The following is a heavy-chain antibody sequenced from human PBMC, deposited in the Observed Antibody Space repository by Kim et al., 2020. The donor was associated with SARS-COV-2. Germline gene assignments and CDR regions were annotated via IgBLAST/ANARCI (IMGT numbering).Heavy chain of an antibody. J-gene: IGHJ4*02. V-gene: IGHV4-59*09. CDR3: ASGLVGPAVEYYFDY. D-gene: IGHD3-3*01. Sequence: NPSLRCRRTISVDTSKIQFSLKLSSVTAADTAVYYCASGLVGPAVEYYFDYWGQGTLVTVSS.